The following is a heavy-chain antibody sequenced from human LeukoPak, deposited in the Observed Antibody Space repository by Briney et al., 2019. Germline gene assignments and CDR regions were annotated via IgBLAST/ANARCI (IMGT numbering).Heavy chain of an antibody. J-gene: IGHJ4*02. CDR3: ARDWPAVITDY. CDR2: ISADNGKT. Sequence: ASVKVSCKASGYTFTKHGISWLRQAPGQGLEWMGWISADNGKTEYAQKFQGRVTLTTDTSASTVYMELKSLRSADTAVYHCARDWPAVITDYWGLGTLVIVSS. CDR1: GYTFTKHG. V-gene: IGHV1-18*01. D-gene: IGHD2/OR15-2a*01.